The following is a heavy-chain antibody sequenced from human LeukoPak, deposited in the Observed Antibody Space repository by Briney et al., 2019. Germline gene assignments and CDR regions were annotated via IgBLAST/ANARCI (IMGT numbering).Heavy chain of an antibody. CDR3: ARCGYSGYEYDY. V-gene: IGHV4-59*08. J-gene: IGHJ4*02. CDR2: IYYSGST. CDR1: GGSIRRYY. Sequence: SETLSLTCTVSGGSIRRYYWSWIRQPPGKGLEWIGYIYYSGSTDYNPSLKSRVTMSVDTSKNQFSLKLSSVTAADTAVYYCARCGYSGYEYDYWGQGTLVTVSS. D-gene: IGHD5-12*01.